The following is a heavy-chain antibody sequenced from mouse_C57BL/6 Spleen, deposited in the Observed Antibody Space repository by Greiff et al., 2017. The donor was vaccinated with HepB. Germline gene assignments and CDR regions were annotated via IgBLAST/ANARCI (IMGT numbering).Heavy chain of an antibody. D-gene: IGHD1-1*01. J-gene: IGHJ4*01. Sequence: EVMLVESGAELVKPGASVKLSCTASGFNIKDYYMHWVKQRTEQGLEWIGRIDPEDGETKYAPKFQGKATITADTSSNTAYLQLSSLTSEDTAVYYCARRFITTVVATDYYAMDYWGQGTSVTVSS. CDR1: GFNIKDYY. CDR3: ARRFITTVVATDYYAMDY. V-gene: IGHV14-2*01. CDR2: IDPEDGET.